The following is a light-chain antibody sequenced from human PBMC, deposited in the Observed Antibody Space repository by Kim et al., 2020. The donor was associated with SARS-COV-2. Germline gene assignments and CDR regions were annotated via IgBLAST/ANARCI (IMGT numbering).Light chain of an antibody. CDR3: QKCDSAPWT. V-gene: IGKV1-27*01. Sequence: ASVGDRVTITCRASQDISNYLAWFQLKPGKGPKLLIYAASALQPGVPSRFSGSGSGTDFTLTVTSLQPEDVATYYCQKCDSAPWTFGQGTKVDIK. CDR1: QDISNY. CDR2: AAS. J-gene: IGKJ1*01.